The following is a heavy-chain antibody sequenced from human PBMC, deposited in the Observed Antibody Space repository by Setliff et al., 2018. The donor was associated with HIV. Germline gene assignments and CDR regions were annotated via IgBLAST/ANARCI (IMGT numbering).Heavy chain of an antibody. CDR2: INPNSGGT. Sequence: GASVKVSCKASGYTFTGYYMHWVRQAPGQGLEWMGWINPNSGGTNYAQKFQGRVTMTRDTSISTAYMELRSLRSDDTAVYYCARPNYGDYDDSFDYWGQGTLVTVSS. V-gene: IGHV1-2*02. J-gene: IGHJ4*02. CDR3: ARPNYGDYDDSFDY. D-gene: IGHD4-17*01. CDR1: GYTFTGYY.